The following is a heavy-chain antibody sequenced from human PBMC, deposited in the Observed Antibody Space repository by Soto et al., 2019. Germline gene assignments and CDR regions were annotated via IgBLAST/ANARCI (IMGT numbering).Heavy chain of an antibody. CDR3: ARGCSGGSCYPPY. D-gene: IGHD2-15*01. Sequence: GGSLRLSCAASGFTFSSYSMNWVRQAPGKGLEWVSYISSSSSTIYYADSVKGRFTISRDNAKNSLYLQMNSLRAEDTAVYYCARGCSGGSCYPPYWGQGTLVTVSS. CDR2: ISSSSSTI. V-gene: IGHV3-48*04. J-gene: IGHJ4*02. CDR1: GFTFSSYS.